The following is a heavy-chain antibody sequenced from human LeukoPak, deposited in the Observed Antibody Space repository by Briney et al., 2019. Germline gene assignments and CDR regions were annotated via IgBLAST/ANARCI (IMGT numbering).Heavy chain of an antibody. Sequence: SETLSLTCTVSGGSISSGSYYWSWIRQPAGKGLEWIGRIYTSGSTNYNPSLKSRVTISVDTSKNQFSLKLSSVTAADTAVYYCARGLYYYDSSGFYSDAFDIWGQGTMVTVSS. CDR3: ARGLYYYDSSGFYSDAFDI. V-gene: IGHV4-61*02. J-gene: IGHJ3*02. CDR2: IYTSGST. D-gene: IGHD3-22*01. CDR1: GGSISSGSYY.